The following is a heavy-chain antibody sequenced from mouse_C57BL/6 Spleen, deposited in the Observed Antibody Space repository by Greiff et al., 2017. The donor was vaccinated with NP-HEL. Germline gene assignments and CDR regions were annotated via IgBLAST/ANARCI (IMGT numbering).Heavy chain of an antibody. CDR3: ASEEARKRYFDV. V-gene: IGHV1-82*01. Sequence: VQVVESGPELVKPGASVKISCKASGYAFSSSWMNWVKQRPGKGLEWIGRIYPGDGDTNYNGKFKGKATLTADKSSSTAYMQLSSLTSEDSAVYFCASEEARKRYFDVWGTGTTVTVSS. J-gene: IGHJ1*03. CDR2: IYPGDGDT. CDR1: GYAFSSSW.